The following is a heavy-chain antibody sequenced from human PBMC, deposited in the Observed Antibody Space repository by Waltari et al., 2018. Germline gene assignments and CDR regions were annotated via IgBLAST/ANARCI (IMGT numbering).Heavy chain of an antibody. Sequence: VTLRESGPALVKPTQTLTLTCTFSGFSLSPSGMCVIWIRQPPAKALEWLARIDWDDDKYYSTSLKTRLTISKETSKNQVVLTMTNMDPGDTATYYCARIRYSSSSVDYWGQGTRVTVSS. J-gene: IGHJ4*02. CDR3: ARIRYSSSSVDY. CDR1: GFSLSPSGMC. CDR2: IDWDDDK. V-gene: IGHV2-70*11. D-gene: IGHD6-13*01.